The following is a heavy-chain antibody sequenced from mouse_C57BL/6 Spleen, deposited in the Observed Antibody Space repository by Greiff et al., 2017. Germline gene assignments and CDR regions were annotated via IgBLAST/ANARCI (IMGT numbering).Heavy chain of an antibody. V-gene: IGHV1-64*01. D-gene: IGHD3-3*01. Sequence: VQLQQPGAELVKPGASVKLSCTASGYTFTSYWMHWVKQRPGQGLEWIGMIHPNSGSTNYTEKFKSKATLTVDKSSSTAYMQRSSLTSEDSAVYSCTGGPDYFDYWGQGTTLTVSS. J-gene: IGHJ2*01. CDR3: TGGPDYFDY. CDR2: IHPNSGST. CDR1: GYTFTSYW.